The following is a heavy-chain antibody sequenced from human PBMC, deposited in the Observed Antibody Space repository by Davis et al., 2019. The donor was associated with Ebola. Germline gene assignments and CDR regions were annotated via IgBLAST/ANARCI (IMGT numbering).Heavy chain of an antibody. CDR1: GFTFSSHW. D-gene: IGHD5-12*01. CDR3: ARAVVDIVATPYFDY. V-gene: IGHV3-74*01. CDR2: INTDGGST. J-gene: IGHJ4*02. Sequence: GESLKISCAASGFTFSSHWMHWVRQTPGKGLVWVSRINTDGGSTSYADSVKGRFTVSRDNAKNSLYLQMNSLRDDETAVYYCARAVVDIVATPYFDYWGQGTLVPVSS.